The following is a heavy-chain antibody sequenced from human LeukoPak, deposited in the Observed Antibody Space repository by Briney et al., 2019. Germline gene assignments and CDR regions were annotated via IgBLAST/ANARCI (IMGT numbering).Heavy chain of an antibody. D-gene: IGHD4-17*01. CDR1: GYTFTGYS. CDR2: INPNSGAT. CDR3: ARGVPLSYGDGTDY. Sequence: GSLKVSCTASGYTFTGYSMHWVRQAPGQGLEWVGWINPNSGATNYAQNFQSRVTMTRDTSISTAYMELSRMRSDDTAVYYCARGVPLSYGDGTDYWGQGTLVSASS. J-gene: IGHJ4*02. V-gene: IGHV1-2*02.